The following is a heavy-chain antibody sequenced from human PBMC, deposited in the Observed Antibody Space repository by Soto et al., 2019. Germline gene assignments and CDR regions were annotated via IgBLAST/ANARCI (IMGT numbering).Heavy chain of an antibody. Sequence: GRSLRLSCAGSGFTFSNHWMNWVRQAPGKGLEWVANIKADGSEKYYVDSVKGRFTISRDNAKNSLYLQMNRLRAEATAVYYCARARGVESWGQGSRVTVSS. CDR2: IKADGSEK. J-gene: IGHJ5*01. V-gene: IGHV3-7*03. D-gene: IGHD3-16*01. CDR1: GFTFSNHW. CDR3: ARARGVES.